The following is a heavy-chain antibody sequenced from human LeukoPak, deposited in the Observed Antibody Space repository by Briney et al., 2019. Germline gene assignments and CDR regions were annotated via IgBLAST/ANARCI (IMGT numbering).Heavy chain of an antibody. CDR2: IYISGST. Sequence: SETLSLTCTVPGGSINSGSYYWSWIRQPAGKGLEWIGHIYISGSTNYNPSLESRVTISVDTSKNQFSLKLSSVTAADTAVYYCAREGIAVAGKKNWFDPWGQGTLVTVSS. CDR1: GGSINSGSYY. V-gene: IGHV4-61*09. CDR3: AREGIAVAGKKNWFDP. J-gene: IGHJ5*02. D-gene: IGHD6-19*01.